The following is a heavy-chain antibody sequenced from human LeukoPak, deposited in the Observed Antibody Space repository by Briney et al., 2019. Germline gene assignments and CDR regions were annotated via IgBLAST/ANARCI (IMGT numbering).Heavy chain of an antibody. V-gene: IGHV4-39*02. Sequence: SETLSLTCTVSGGSISSSRYYWASIRQPPGEVLESIGSVYYSGTTYYNPSLESRVTMSEDTSRSRFSLTLGSLTDADASVNYCDGYGSDYYYYYMDVWGEGTTVIVSS. J-gene: IGHJ6*03. CDR2: VYYSGTT. CDR3: DGYGSDYYYYYMDV. CDR1: GGSISSSRYY. D-gene: IGHD3-10*01.